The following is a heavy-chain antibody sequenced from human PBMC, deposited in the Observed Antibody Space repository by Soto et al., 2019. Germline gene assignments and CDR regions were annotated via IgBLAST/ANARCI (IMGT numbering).Heavy chain of an antibody. J-gene: IGHJ6*02. CDR1: GGSISSSSYY. V-gene: IGHV4-39*01. Sequence: PSETLSLTCTVSGGSISSSSYYWGWIRQPPGKGLEWIGSIYYSGSTYYNPSLKSRVTISVDTSKNQFSLKLSSVTAADTAVYYCARLYYGSGSYYPIRYYYYGMDVWGQGTTVT. CDR2: IYYSGST. CDR3: ARLYYGSGSYYPIRYYYYGMDV. D-gene: IGHD3-10*01.